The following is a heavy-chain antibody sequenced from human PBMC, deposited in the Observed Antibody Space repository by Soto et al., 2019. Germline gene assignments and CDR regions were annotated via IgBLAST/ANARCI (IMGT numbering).Heavy chain of an antibody. J-gene: IGHJ4*02. CDR1: GGSISSSSYY. Sequence: QLQLQESGPGLVKPSETLSLTCTVSGGSISSSSYYWGWIRQPPGKGLEWIGSIYYSGSTYYNPSLKSRVTISVDTSKNQFSLKLSSVTAADTAVYYCARQGYCSGGSCYAHYWGQGTLVTVSS. V-gene: IGHV4-39*01. D-gene: IGHD2-15*01. CDR2: IYYSGST. CDR3: ARQGYCSGGSCYAHY.